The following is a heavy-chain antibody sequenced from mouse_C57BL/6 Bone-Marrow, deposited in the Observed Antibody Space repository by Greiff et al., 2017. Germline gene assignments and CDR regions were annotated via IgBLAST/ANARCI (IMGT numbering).Heavy chain of an antibody. CDR2: ISSGGSYT. CDR1: GFTFSSYG. CDR3: ARHELLRSPFAY. D-gene: IGHD1-1*01. V-gene: IGHV5-6*02. J-gene: IGHJ3*01. Sequence: DVKLVESGGDLVKPGGSPKLSCAASGFTFSSYGMSWVRQTPDKRLEWVATISSGGSYTYYPDSVKGRFTISRDNAKNTLYLQMSSLKSEDTAMYYCARHELLRSPFAYWGQGTLVTVSA.